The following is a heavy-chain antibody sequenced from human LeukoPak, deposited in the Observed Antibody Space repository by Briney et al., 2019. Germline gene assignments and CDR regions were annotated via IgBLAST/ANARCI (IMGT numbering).Heavy chain of an antibody. D-gene: IGHD6-13*01. Sequence: ASLKDSCKASVGTFSRYAICWVRQAGGQGREWMGGIIPIFGTANHAQKFQGRVTITTDESTSTAYKELSSLRSEDTAVYYCASRPSYSSSWNPFFVYWGEGTLVTVSS. CDR1: VGTFSRYA. CDR2: IIPIFGTA. V-gene: IGHV1-69*05. J-gene: IGHJ4*02. CDR3: ASRPSYSSSWNPFFVY.